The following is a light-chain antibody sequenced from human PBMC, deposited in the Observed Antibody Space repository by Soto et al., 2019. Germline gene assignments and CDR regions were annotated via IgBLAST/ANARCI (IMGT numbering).Light chain of an antibody. CDR1: QSVTSTY. Sequence: EIVLTQSPGTLSLSPGERATLSCRASQSVTSTYLAWYQQTPGQAPRLLLYGTSNRAAGVPDRFSGSGSGTDFTLNISGLEPEDFAVYYCQQSERSSRTFGPGTRVDIK. V-gene: IGKV3-20*01. CDR2: GTS. J-gene: IGKJ1*01. CDR3: QQSERSSRT.